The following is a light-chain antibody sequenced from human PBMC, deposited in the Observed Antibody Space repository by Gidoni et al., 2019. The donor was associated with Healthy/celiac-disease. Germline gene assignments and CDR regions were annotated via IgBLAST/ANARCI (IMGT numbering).Light chain of an antibody. CDR1: SSNIGAGYA. CDR2: GNS. Sequence: QSVLTQPPSVSGAPGQRVPISCPGSSSNIGAGYAVPWYQQLPGTAPKLLIYGNSNRPSGVPDRFSGSKSGTSASLAITGLQAEDEADYYCQSYDSSLSGHVVFGGGTKLTVL. J-gene: IGLJ2*01. CDR3: QSYDSSLSGHVV. V-gene: IGLV1-40*01.